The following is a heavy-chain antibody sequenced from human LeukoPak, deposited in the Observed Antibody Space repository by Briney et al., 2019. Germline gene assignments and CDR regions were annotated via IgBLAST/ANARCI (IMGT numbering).Heavy chain of an antibody. D-gene: IGHD4-11*01. J-gene: IGHJ1*01. V-gene: IGHV3-21*01. Sequence: TGGSLRLSCAASGFTFSSYSMNWVRQAPGKGLEWVSSISGSSYYIYYADSVKGRFTISRDNAKMSLCLQMNSLRVEDTAVYYCATYSTRNAREFQSWGQGTLVTVSS. CDR3: ATYSTRNAREFQS. CDR1: GFTFSSYS. CDR2: ISGSSYYI.